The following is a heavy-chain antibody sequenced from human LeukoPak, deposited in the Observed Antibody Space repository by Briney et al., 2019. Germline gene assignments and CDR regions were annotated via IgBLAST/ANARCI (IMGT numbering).Heavy chain of an antibody. J-gene: IGHJ4*02. V-gene: IGHV3-23*01. CDR2: ISGSGKT. CDR3: AKERDAKGYFDY. Sequence: GGSLRLSCAASGFSFSTYAMSWVRQAPGQGLEWVSAISGSGKTYYPDAVKGRFTISRDNSKNTLFLQMNGLRAEDTAVYYCAKERDAKGYFDYWGQGTLVTVSS. CDR1: GFSFSTYA.